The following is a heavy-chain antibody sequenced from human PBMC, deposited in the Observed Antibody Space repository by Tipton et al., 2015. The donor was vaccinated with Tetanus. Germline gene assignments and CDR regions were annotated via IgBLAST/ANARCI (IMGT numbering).Heavy chain of an antibody. CDR1: GDSISSGPYS. CDR2: IYYSGTS. Sequence: TLSLTCTVSGDSISSGPYSWSWLRPHPGKGLELLGYIYYSGTSYISPSLTRRVSIAVDTSRNQFSLNLTSVTVADSAVYFCARVARRNFYFDYWGPGAQVTVSS. J-gene: IGHJ4*02. V-gene: IGHV4-31*03. CDR3: ARVARRNFYFDY.